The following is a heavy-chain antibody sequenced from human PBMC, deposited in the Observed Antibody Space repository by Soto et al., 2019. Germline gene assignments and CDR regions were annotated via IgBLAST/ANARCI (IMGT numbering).Heavy chain of an antibody. Sequence: PGGSLRLSCAASGFTFSSYAMHWVRQAPGKGLEWVAVISYDGSNKYYADSVKGRFTISRDNSKNTLYLQMNSLRAEDTAVYYCARGKGSSWYGMGYYYYGMDVWGQGTTVTVSS. CDR2: ISYDGSNK. CDR3: ARGKGSSWYGMGYYYYGMDV. J-gene: IGHJ6*02. CDR1: GFTFSSYA. D-gene: IGHD6-13*01. V-gene: IGHV3-30-3*01.